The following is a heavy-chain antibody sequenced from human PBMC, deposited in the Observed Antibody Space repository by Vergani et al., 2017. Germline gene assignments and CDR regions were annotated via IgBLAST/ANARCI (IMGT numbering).Heavy chain of an antibody. D-gene: IGHD3-3*01. CDR2: IWYDGSYK. Sequence: QVQLVESGGGVVQPGRSLRLSCAASGFTFSSYGMHWVRQAPGKGLEWVAVIWYDGSYKYYADSVKGRFTISRDNSKNTLYLQMNSLRAEDTAVYYCAKDGITIFGVVTQNLFDYWGQGTLVTVSS. CDR3: AKDGITIFGVVTQNLFDY. CDR1: GFTFSSYG. V-gene: IGHV3-33*06. J-gene: IGHJ4*02.